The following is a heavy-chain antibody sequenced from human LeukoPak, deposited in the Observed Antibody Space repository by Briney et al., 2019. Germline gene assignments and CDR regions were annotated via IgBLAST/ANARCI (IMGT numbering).Heavy chain of an antibody. D-gene: IGHD6-19*01. V-gene: IGHV3-23*01. CDR2: ISASGGST. Sequence: GGSLRLSCAASGFTFSSYAMSWVRQAPGKGLEWVSAISASGGSTYYADSVKGWFTISRDNSKNTLYLQMNSLRAEDTAVYYCARGIYSSGWYGLGAFDIWGQGTIVTVSS. J-gene: IGHJ3*02. CDR1: GFTFSSYA. CDR3: ARGIYSSGWYGLGAFDI.